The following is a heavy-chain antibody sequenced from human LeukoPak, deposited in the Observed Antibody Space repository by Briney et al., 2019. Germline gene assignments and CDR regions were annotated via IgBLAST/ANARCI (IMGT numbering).Heavy chain of an antibody. V-gene: IGHV3-23*01. J-gene: IGHJ4*02. CDR2: ISGDAHST. Sequence: GGSLRLSCAASGFTFRDFAMSWVRQAPGKGLEWVSAISGDAHSTYYADSLKGRFTISRDNAKNSLYLQMNSLRAEDTAVYYCARDFSGTDTETAVTTPYYFDYWGQGTLVTVSS. D-gene: IGHD4-17*01. CDR1: GFTFRDFA. CDR3: ARDFSGTDTETAVTTPYYFDY.